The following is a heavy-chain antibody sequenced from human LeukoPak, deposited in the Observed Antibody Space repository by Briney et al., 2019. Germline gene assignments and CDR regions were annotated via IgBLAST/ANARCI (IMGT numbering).Heavy chain of an antibody. D-gene: IGHD4-17*01. J-gene: IGHJ4*02. CDR3: AKSPNLHGLRQMLDY. Sequence: GGSLRLSCAAPGFTFSSYGMHWVRQAPGKGLEWVAVISYDGSNKYYADSVKGRFTISRDNSKNTLYLQMNSLRAEDTAVYYCAKSPNLHGLRQMLDYWGQGTLVTVSS. CDR2: ISYDGSNK. CDR1: GFTFSSYG. V-gene: IGHV3-30*18.